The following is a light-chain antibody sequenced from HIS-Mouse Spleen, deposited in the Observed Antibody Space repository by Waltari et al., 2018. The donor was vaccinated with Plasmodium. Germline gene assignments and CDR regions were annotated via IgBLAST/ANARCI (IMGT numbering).Light chain of an antibody. Sequence: EIVLTQSPATLSLSPGERATLSCRASQSVSSYLAWYQQKPGQAPRLLIYDASNRATGIPGRFSGSGSGRDFTLTISSVETEDCAVYYCQERSNWPITFGQGTRLEIK. CDR3: QERSNWPIT. CDR1: QSVSSY. CDR2: DAS. J-gene: IGKJ5*01. V-gene: IGKV3-11*02.